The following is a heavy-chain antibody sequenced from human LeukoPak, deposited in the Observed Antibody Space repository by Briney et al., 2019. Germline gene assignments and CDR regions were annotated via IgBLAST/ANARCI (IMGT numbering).Heavy chain of an antibody. CDR1: GYSFTIYC. J-gene: IGHJ4*02. CDR3: ARLASGSYSDYFDS. V-gene: IGHV5-51*01. D-gene: IGHD1-26*01. CDR2: IYPGDSDT. Sequence: GESLKISCKGSGYSFTIYCIGWVRQIPGKGLEWMGIIYPGDSDTRYSPSFQGQVTISADKSISTAYPQWTSLKASDTAMYYFARLASGSYSDYFDSWGEGALVTVSS.